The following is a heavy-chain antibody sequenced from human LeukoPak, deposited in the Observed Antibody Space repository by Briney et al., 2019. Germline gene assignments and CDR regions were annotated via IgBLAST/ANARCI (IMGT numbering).Heavy chain of an antibody. Sequence: PSETLSLTCTVPGGSISSSSYYWDWIRQPPGKWLEWIGSIYYRGATYYNPSLKSRVTISVDTSKNQFSLKLSSVTAADTAVYYCASQIPFSRITIWFGEFFGYFDYWGQGTLVTVSS. D-gene: IGHD3-10*01. CDR3: ASQIPFSRITIWFGEFFGYFDY. J-gene: IGHJ4*02. V-gene: IGHV4-39*01. CDR2: IYYRGAT. CDR1: GGSISSSSYY.